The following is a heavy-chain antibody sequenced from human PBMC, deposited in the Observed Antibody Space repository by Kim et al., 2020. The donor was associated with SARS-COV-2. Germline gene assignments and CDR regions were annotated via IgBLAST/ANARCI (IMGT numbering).Heavy chain of an antibody. J-gene: IGHJ4*02. V-gene: IGHV4-59*13. CDR2: IYYSGST. CDR1: GGSISSYY. CDR3: ARGGARGYYSSGWYLPFDY. Sequence: SETLSLTCTVSGGSISSYYWSWIRQPPGKGLEWIGYIYYSGSTNYNPSLKSRVTISVDTSKNQFSLKLSSVTAADTAVYYCARGGARGYYSSGWYLPFDYWGQGTLVTVSS. D-gene: IGHD6-19*01.